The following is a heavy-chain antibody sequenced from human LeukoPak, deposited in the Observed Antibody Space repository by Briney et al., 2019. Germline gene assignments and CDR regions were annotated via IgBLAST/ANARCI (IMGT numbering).Heavy chain of an antibody. CDR1: GFTVSSKY. V-gene: IGHV3-66*01. CDR2: FYSGGST. J-gene: IGHJ4*02. CDR3: ARASVDARYSDGGNFFES. D-gene: IGHD5-18*01. Sequence: GGSLRLSCSASGFTVSSKYMSWVRQAPGKGLEWVSVFYSGGSTFYADSVKGRFTISRDSSKNTLYLQMNRLRVEDTAVYYCARASVDARYSDGGNFFESWGRGTLVTVSS.